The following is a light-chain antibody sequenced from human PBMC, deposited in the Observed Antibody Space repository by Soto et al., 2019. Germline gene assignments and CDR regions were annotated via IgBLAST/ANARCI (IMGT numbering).Light chain of an antibody. CDR3: QQYYSYSPVP. CDR2: KAS. Sequence: DIQMTQSPSTLSASVGDRVTVTCRASQSVRDWVAWYQQQAGRAPRLLIYKASSLQSGVPSRFSGSGFGTEFTLTISSLQPDDFASYYCQQYYSYSPVPFGGGTKVDIK. V-gene: IGKV1-5*03. J-gene: IGKJ4*01. CDR1: QSVRDW.